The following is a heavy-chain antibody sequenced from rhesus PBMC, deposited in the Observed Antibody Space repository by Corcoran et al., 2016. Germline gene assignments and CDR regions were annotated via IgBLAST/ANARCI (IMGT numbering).Heavy chain of an antibody. CDR2: IYSNSEST. Sequence: QVQLQESGPGVVTPSETLSLPCAVSGGSIRGSYSWRCIRHPPRKGLEWIGSIYSNSESTNYNPSLKSRVTISKDTSKNQFSLKLSSVTATDTAVYYCARDEYSGSYRFDVWGPGVLVTVSS. CDR1: GGSIRGSYS. J-gene: IGHJ5-1*01. V-gene: IGHV4S12*01. CDR3: ARDEYSGSYRFDV. D-gene: IGHD6-25*01.